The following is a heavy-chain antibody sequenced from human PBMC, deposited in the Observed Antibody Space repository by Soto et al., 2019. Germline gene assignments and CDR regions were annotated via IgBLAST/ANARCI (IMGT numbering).Heavy chain of an antibody. CDR3: ARAAARVPIYYFDY. Sequence: ASVKVSCKASGYTFTSYAMHWVRQAPGQRLEWMGWINAGNGNTKYSQKFQGRVTITRDTSASTAYMELSSLRSEDTAVYYCARAAARVPIYYFDYWGQGTLVTVSS. D-gene: IGHD6-6*01. CDR1: GYTFTSYA. CDR2: INAGNGNT. J-gene: IGHJ4*02. V-gene: IGHV1-3*01.